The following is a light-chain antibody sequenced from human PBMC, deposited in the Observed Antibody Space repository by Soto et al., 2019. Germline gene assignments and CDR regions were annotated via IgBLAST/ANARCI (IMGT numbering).Light chain of an antibody. CDR3: QQSYNAPIT. Sequence: DIRMTQSPSSLSSSVGYIFTITCRASHNIINYLNWYQQKPGKAPQLLIYVASMLESGVPSRFSGSGSGTDFTLTISSLQPEDFATYYCQQSYNAPITFGQGTRLEIK. CDR2: VAS. CDR1: HNIINY. J-gene: IGKJ5*01. V-gene: IGKV1-39*01.